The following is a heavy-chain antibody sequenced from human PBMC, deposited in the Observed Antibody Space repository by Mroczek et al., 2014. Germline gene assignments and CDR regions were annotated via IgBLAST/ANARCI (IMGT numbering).Heavy chain of an antibody. V-gene: IGHV3-23*01. CDR1: GFTFSSYA. D-gene: IGHD2-15*01. J-gene: IGHJ4*02. Sequence: ESGGGLVQPGGSLRLSCAASGFTFSSYAMSWVRQAPGKGLEWVSAISGSGGSTYYADSVKGRFTISRDNSKNTLYLQMNSLRAEDTAVYYCAKDREVVVVVAATPFDYWGQGTLVTVSS. CDR2: ISGSGGST. CDR3: AKDREVVVVVAATPFDY.